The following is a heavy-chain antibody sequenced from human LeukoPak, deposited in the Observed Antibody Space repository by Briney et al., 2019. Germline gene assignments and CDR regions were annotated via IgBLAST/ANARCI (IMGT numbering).Heavy chain of an antibody. CDR3: AREPMVRGVTHHYMDV. CDR2: INPNSGGT. J-gene: IGHJ6*03. CDR1: GYTFTGYY. Sequence: ASVKVSCKASGYTFTGYYMHWVRQAPGQGLEWMGWINPNSGGTNYAQKFQGRVTMTRDTSISTAYMELSRLRSDDTAVYYCAREPMVRGVTHHYMDVWGKGTTVTVSS. D-gene: IGHD3-10*01. V-gene: IGHV1-2*02.